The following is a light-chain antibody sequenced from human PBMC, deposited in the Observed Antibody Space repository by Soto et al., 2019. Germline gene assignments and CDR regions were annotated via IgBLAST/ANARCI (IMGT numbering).Light chain of an antibody. CDR3: QQSYSTPIS. V-gene: IGKV1-39*01. J-gene: IGKJ5*01. CDR1: QGISSY. CDR2: AAS. Sequence: IQTTQSPSSPSAPVGDKITSTCRASQGISSYLAWYQQKPGKAPKLLIYAASTLQSGVPSRFSGSGSGTDFTLTISSLQPEDFATYYCQQSYSTPISFGQGTRLEIK.